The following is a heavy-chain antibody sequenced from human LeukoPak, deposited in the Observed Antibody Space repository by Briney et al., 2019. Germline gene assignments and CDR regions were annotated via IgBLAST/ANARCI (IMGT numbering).Heavy chain of an antibody. J-gene: IGHJ6*03. Sequence: GGSLRLSCAASGFTFSSYGMHWVRQAPGKGLEWVAVISYDGSNKYYADSVKGRFTISRDNSKNTLYLQMNSLRAEDTAVYYCAKDGVPAAMYYYYYMDVWGKGTTVTVSS. CDR3: AKDGVPAAMYYYYYMDV. D-gene: IGHD2-2*01. V-gene: IGHV3-30*18. CDR1: GFTFSSYG. CDR2: ISYDGSNK.